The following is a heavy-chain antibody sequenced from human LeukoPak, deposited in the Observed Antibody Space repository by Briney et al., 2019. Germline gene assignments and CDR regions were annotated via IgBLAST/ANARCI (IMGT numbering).Heavy chain of an antibody. D-gene: IGHD3-3*01. J-gene: IGHJ4*02. CDR1: GFTFSSYA. V-gene: IGHV3-23*01. Sequence: GGSLRLSCAASGFTFSSYAMSWVRQAPGRGLEWVSAISNSGRSTYYADSVKGRFTISRDTIRNTLFLQMNSLRAEDTAVYYCGRSGDFWSGSGVAYWGQGTLVTVSS. CDR3: GRSGDFWSGSGVAY. CDR2: ISNSGRST.